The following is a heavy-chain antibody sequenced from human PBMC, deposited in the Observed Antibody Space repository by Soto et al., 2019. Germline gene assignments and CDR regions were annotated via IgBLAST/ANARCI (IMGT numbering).Heavy chain of an antibody. CDR2: IYYSGST. J-gene: IGHJ4*02. V-gene: IGHV4-39*01. CDR3: ARHEGGCYFDS. D-gene: IGHD3-16*01. CDR1: RGSISSGTNY. Sequence: PSETLSLTCTVSRGSISSGTNYWAWICQPPGKGLEWIANIYYSGSTFYNPSLKSRVTISLDTSKNQFSLKLRSVTAADTAVYYWARHEGGCYFDSGGQGPLATVSS.